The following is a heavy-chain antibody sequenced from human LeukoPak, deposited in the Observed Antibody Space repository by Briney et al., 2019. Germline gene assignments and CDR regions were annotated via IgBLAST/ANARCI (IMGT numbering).Heavy chain of an antibody. V-gene: IGHV4-30-4*08. CDR2: ISYSGST. D-gene: IGHD3-10*01. CDR3: ARAVDYYGSGSYYKRWFDP. Sequence: SQTLSLTCTLSVGSLSSGDYYCRSIRQPPGKCLEWVGYISYSGSTYYNPSLKSRLTISLDTSKNQFSVKLSSVTAADTAVYYCARAVDYYGSGSYYKRWFDPWGQGTLVTVSS. CDR1: VGSLSSGDYY. J-gene: IGHJ5*02.